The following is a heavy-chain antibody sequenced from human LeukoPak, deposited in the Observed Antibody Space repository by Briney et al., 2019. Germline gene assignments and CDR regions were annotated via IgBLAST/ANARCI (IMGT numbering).Heavy chain of an antibody. CDR3: ARSGGSGTYYDGSFDY. V-gene: IGHV4-4*07. J-gene: IGHJ4*02. Sequence: SETLSLTCTVSGGSITSYYWSWVRQPAGKGLEWIGRIYTSGSTNYNPSPKSRVTMSVDTSRNQFSLKMSSVTATDTAVYYCARSGGSGTYYDGSFDYWGQGTLVTVSS. CDR2: IYTSGST. CDR1: GGSITSYY. D-gene: IGHD1-26*01.